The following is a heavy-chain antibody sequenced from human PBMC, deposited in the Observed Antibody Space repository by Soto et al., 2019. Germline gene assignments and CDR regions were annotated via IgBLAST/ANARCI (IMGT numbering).Heavy chain of an antibody. CDR1: LVSISSGDW. V-gene: IGHV4-4*02. Sequence: QVQLQESGPGLVEPSGTLSLTCDDSLVSISSGDWWSWVRQPPGRGLEYIGEISHSGTTNYNPSRESRLTISLDASKNQCSLKLTSVTAADTAVYYCATKKVPTPGNYWGPGTLVIVSS. CDR2: ISHSGTT. D-gene: IGHD2-2*01. J-gene: IGHJ4*02. CDR3: ATKKVPTPGNY.